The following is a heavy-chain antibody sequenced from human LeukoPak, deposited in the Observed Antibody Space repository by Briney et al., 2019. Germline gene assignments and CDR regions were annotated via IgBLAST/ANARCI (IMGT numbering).Heavy chain of an antibody. CDR3: AKDSGWRQLFDWFDP. D-gene: IGHD6-13*01. Sequence: PGGSLRLSCAASGFTFDDYAMHWVRQAPGKGLEWVSLISGDGGSTYYADSVKGRFTISRDNSKNSLYLQMNSLRTEDTALYYCAKDSGWRQLFDWFDPWGQGTLVTVSS. V-gene: IGHV3-43*02. CDR2: ISGDGGST. CDR1: GFTFDDYA. J-gene: IGHJ5*02.